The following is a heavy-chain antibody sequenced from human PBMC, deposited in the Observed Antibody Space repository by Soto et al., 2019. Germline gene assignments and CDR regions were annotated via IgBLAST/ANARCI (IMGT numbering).Heavy chain of an antibody. CDR3: ARVANYYRXXXVLYGMDV. V-gene: IGHV1-69*05. J-gene: IGHJ6*02. D-gene: IGHD3-10*01. Sequence: QVQLVQSGAEVKKPGSSVKVSCKASGGTFSSYAISWVRQAPGQGLEWMRGIIPIFGTADYAKKFQGRVTITTNXPTXXXXXXPXTXXXXXXXXXXXARVANYYRXXXVLYGMDVWGQGTTATVSS. CDR2: IIPIFGTA. CDR1: GGTFSSYA.